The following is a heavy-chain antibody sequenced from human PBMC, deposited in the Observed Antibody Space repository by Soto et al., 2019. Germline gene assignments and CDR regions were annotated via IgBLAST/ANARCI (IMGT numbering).Heavy chain of an antibody. CDR3: AGRFLEWSNYYYYGMDV. J-gene: IGHJ6*02. Sequence: SETLSLTCTVSGGSISSYYWSWIRQPPGKGLEWIGYIYYSGSTNYNPSLKSRVTISVDTSKNQFSLKLSSVTAADTAVYYCAGRFLEWSNYYYYGMDVWGQGTTVTVS. V-gene: IGHV4-59*01. CDR1: GGSISSYY. D-gene: IGHD3-3*01. CDR2: IYYSGST.